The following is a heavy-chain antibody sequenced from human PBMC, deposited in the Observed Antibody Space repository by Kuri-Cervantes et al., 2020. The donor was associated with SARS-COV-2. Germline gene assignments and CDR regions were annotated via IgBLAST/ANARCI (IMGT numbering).Heavy chain of an antibody. CDR1: GFIFSNYA. D-gene: IGHD3-22*01. V-gene: IGHV3-33*03. CDR2: IWYDGSNK. CDR3: ASSDSSGLP. J-gene: IGHJ5*02. Sequence: GESLKISCAASGFIFSNYAMHWVRQAPGKGLEWLAVIWYDGSNKYYVDSVRGRLTISRDNSKNTVFLQMNSLRAEDTAVYYCASSDSSGLPWGQGTLVTVSS.